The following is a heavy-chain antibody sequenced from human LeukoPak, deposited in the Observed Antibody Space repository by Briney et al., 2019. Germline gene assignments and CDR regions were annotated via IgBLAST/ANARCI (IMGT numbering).Heavy chain of an antibody. CDR2: IYYSGST. V-gene: IGHV4-59*08. D-gene: IGHD3-22*01. Sequence: SETLSLTCTVSGGSISSYYWSWIRQPPGKGLEWTGYIYYSGSTNYNPSLKSRVTISVDTSKNQFSLKLSSVTAADTAVYYCARRGYYYDSSGYYSYYFDYWGQGTLVTVSS. J-gene: IGHJ4*02. CDR1: GGSISSYY. CDR3: ARRGYYYDSSGYYSYYFDY.